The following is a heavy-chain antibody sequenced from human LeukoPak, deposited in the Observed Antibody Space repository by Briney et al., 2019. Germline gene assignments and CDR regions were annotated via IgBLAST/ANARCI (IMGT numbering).Heavy chain of an antibody. CDR2: IYYSGST. CDR3: ARDRWSLSYYYYGMDV. CDR1: GGSFSGYY. J-gene: IGHJ6*02. D-gene: IGHD2-15*01. V-gene: IGHV4-34*11. Sequence: SETLSLTCAVYGGSFSGYYWSWIRQPPGKGLEWIGSIYYSGSTYYNPSLKSRVTISVDTSKNQFSLKLSSVTAADTAVYYCARDRWSLSYYYYGMDVWGQGTTVTVSS.